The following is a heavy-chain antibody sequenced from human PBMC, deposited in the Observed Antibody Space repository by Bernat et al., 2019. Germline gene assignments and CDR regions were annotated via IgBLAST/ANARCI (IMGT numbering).Heavy chain of an antibody. V-gene: IGHV3-74*01. D-gene: IGHD2-2*01. J-gene: IGHJ3*02. CDR2: INSDGSST. CDR3: VRDTTVTRVDT. CDR1: GFTFSSHW. Sequence: EVQLVESGGGLVQPGGSLRLSCAASGFTFSSHWMHWVRQAPGKGLVWVSRINSDGSSTSYADSVKGRFTISRANAKNTLYLQMNSLRAEDTAVYYCVRDTTVTRVDTWGQGTMVTVSS.